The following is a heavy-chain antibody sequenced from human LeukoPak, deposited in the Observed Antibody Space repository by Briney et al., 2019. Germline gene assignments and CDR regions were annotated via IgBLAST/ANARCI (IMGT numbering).Heavy chain of an antibody. CDR1: GFTFSSHA. J-gene: IGHJ4*02. CDR3: AKDATRNGYLPRYYFDY. CDR2: ISGSGGST. D-gene: IGHD5-24*01. Sequence: GGSLRLSCAASGFTFSSHAMSWVRQAPGKGLEWVSAISGSGGSTYYADSVKGRFTISRDNSKNTLYLQMNSLRAEDTAVYYCAKDATRNGYLPRYYFDYWGQGTLVTVSS. V-gene: IGHV3-23*01.